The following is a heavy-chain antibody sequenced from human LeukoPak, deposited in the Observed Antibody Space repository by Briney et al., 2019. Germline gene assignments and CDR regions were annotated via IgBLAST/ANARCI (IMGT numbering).Heavy chain of an antibody. J-gene: IGHJ4*02. Sequence: SETLSLTCAVSGGSISSGGYSWSWIRQPPGKGLEWIGYIYHSGSTYYNPSLKSRVTISVDRSKNQFSLELSSVTAADTAVYYCARTYYFALGSYFDYWGQGTLVTVSS. CDR2: IYHSGST. D-gene: IGHD3-10*01. CDR1: GGSISSGGYS. CDR3: ARTYYFALGSYFDY. V-gene: IGHV4-30-2*01.